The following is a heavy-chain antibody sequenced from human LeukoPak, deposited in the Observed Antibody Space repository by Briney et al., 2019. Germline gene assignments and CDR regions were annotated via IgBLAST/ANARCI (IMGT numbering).Heavy chain of an antibody. V-gene: IGHV3-30-3*01. Sequence: PGRSLRLSCAASGFTFSSYAMHWVRQAPGKGLEWVAVISYDGSNKYYADSVKVRFTISRDNSKNTLYLQMNSLSAEDTAVYYCARGPGYYDSSGYWLWGQGTTVTVSS. D-gene: IGHD3-22*01. CDR2: ISYDGSNK. CDR3: ARGPGYYDSSGYWL. CDR1: GFTFSSYA. J-gene: IGHJ6*02.